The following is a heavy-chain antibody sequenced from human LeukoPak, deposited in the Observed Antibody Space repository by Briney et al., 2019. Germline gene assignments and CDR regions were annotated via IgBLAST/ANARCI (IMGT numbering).Heavy chain of an antibody. D-gene: IGHD4-23*01. V-gene: IGHV1-69*01. Sequence: SVKVSCKASGGTFSSYAISWVRRAPAQGLEWVGGIIPIFGTANYAQKFQGRVTITADESTSTAYMELSSLRSEDTAVYYCARAGVGSYGGNYFDYWGQGTLVTVSS. CDR3: ARAGVGSYGGNYFDY. CDR1: GGTFSSYA. J-gene: IGHJ4*02. CDR2: IIPIFGTA.